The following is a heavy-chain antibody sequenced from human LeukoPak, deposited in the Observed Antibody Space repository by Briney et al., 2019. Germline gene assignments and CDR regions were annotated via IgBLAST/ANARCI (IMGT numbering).Heavy chain of an antibody. CDR3: ASPWGRWFGELIWYFDL. CDR2: INPNSGGT. CDR1: GYTFTAYY. J-gene: IGHJ2*01. V-gene: IGHV1-2*02. Sequence: ASVEVSCKASGYTFTAYYIHWVRQAPGQGLEWMGWINPNSGGTNYAQRFQGRVTMTRDTSITTAYMELSRLRSDDTAVYYCASPWGRWFGELIWYFDLWGRGTLVTVSS. D-gene: IGHD3-10*01.